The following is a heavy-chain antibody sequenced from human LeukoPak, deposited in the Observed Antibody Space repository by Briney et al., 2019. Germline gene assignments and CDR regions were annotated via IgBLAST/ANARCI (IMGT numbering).Heavy chain of an antibody. CDR2: IYYSRST. CDR1: GGSISSYY. V-gene: IGHV4-59*01. CDR3: ARDSNLEYSSSRGLGR. D-gene: IGHD6-6*01. Sequence: TPSETLSLTCTVSGGSISSYYWSWIRQPPGKGLEWIGYIYYSRSTNYNPSLKSRVTISVDTSKNQFSLKLSSVTAADTAVYYCARDSNLEYSSSRGLGRWGQGTLVTVSS. J-gene: IGHJ4*02.